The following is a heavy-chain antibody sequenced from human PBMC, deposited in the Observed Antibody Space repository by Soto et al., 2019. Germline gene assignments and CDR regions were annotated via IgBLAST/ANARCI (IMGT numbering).Heavy chain of an antibody. D-gene: IGHD3-9*01. J-gene: IGHJ4*01. CDR1: GYTFTSYA. Sequence: ASVKVSCKASGYTFTSYAMHWVRQAPGQRHEWMGWINAGNGNTKCSQKFQGRVTITRDTSASTAYMELSSLRSEDTAVYYCARNLMHYDILTGYYMEYYCGYWGHGNLVTVTS. CDR2: INAGNGNT. V-gene: IGHV1-3*01. CDR3: ARNLMHYDILTGYYMEYYCGY.